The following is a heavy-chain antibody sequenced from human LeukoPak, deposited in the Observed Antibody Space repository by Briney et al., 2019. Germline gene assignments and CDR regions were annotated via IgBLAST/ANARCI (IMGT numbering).Heavy chain of an antibody. J-gene: IGHJ4*02. CDR2: ISYDGSNQ. CDR3: AKDGGVRSGWSNPYFDY. Sequence: PGGSLRLSCAASGFTFSSYAMSWVRQAPGKELEWVAVISYDGSNQYYADSVKGRFTISRDNSKNTLSLQMNSLRAEDTAVYYCAKDGGVRSGWSNPYFDYWGQGTLVAVSS. V-gene: IGHV3-30*18. CDR1: GFTFSSYA. D-gene: IGHD6-19*01.